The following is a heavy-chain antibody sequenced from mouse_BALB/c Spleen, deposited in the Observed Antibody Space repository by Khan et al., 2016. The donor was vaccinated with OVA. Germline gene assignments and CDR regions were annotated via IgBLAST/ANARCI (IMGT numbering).Heavy chain of an antibody. V-gene: IGHV5-4*02. CDR3: ARAGYGGFAY. CDR2: ISDGGGST. D-gene: IGHD1-1*02. Sequence: EVELVESGGGLVKPGGSLKLSCAASGFSFSDYYMYWIRQTPEKRLEWVATISDGGGSTYYPDSVKGLFTISRDNAKNNLYLQMSSLKSEDTAIYYCARAGYGGFAYWGQGTLVTVSA. J-gene: IGHJ3*01. CDR1: GFSFSDYY.